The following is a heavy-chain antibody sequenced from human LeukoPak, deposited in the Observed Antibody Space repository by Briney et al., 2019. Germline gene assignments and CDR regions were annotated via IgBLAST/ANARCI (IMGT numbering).Heavy chain of an antibody. D-gene: IGHD5-18*01. CDR1: GFTFGRYA. CDR3: ARDVAPGYSHGYWDN. CDR2: IAYDGSNK. V-gene: IGHV3-30*04. J-gene: IGHJ4*02. Sequence: GGSLRLSCTASGFTFGRYAMHWLRQAPGKGLEWVAVIAYDGSNKYSADSLKGQGRFTISRDNAKNSLYLQMNSLRAEDTALYYCARDVAPGYSHGYWDNWGQGTLVTVSS.